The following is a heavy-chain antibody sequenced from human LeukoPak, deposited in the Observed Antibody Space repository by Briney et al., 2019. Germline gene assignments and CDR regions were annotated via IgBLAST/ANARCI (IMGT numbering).Heavy chain of an antibody. J-gene: IGHJ4*02. CDR1: GFSLSTSGVG. D-gene: IGHD2-2*01. CDR3: AHSIPGYCSSTSCYYLPFDY. CDR2: IYWNDDK. Sequence: ESGPTLVKPTQTLTLTCTFSGFSLSTSGVGVGWIRQPPGKALEWLALIYWNDDKRYSPSLKSRLTITKDTSKNQVVLTMTNMEPVDTATYYCAHSIPGYCSSTSCYYLPFDYWGQGTLVTVSS. V-gene: IGHV2-5*01.